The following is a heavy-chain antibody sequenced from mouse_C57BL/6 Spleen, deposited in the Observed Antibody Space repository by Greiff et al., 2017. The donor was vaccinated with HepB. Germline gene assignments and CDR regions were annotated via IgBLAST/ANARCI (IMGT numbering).Heavy chain of an antibody. D-gene: IGHD1-1*01. CDR2: IDPETGGT. V-gene: IGHV1-15*01. Sequence: QVQLQQSGAELVRPGASVTLSCKASGYTFTDYEMHWVKQTPVHGLEWIGAIDPETGGTAYNQKFKGKAILTADKSSSTAYMELRSLTADDSAVSYCTRGELLRRGFAYWGHGTLVTISA. CDR1: GYTFTDYE. J-gene: IGHJ3*01. CDR3: TRGELLRRGFAY.